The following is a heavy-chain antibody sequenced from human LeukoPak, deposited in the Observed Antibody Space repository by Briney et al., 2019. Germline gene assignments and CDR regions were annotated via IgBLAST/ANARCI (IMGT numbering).Heavy chain of an antibody. J-gene: IGHJ4*01. CDR3: SGRGAGPYYFEF. Sequence: GGSLRLSCAASGFKFSDYHMNWIRQAPGQGLEWVPYISSRGSVIYYEDSVQGRFTVSRDTAENSWYLHMSNLRAEDTAVYYCSGRGAGPYYFEFWGQGTLVTVSS. CDR2: ISSRGSVI. V-gene: IGHV3-11*01. CDR1: GFKFSDYH. D-gene: IGHD1-26*01.